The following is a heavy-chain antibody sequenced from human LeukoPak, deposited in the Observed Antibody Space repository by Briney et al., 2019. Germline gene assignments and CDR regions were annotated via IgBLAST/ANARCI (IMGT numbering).Heavy chain of an antibody. V-gene: IGHV3-23*01. D-gene: IGHD3-22*01. CDR1: GFTFSSYA. CDR3: AKGSYYDSSGSFYFDY. Sequence: GGSLRLSCAASGFTFSSYAMSWVRQAPGKGLEWVSGISGSGDNTYYADSVKGRFTISRDNSKNTLYVQVNSLGTEDTAAYYCAKGSYYDSSGSFYFDYCGQGTLVTVSS. CDR2: ISGSGDNT. J-gene: IGHJ4*02.